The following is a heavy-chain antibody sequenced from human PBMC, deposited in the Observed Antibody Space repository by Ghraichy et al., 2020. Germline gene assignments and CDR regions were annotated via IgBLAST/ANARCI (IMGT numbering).Heavy chain of an antibody. CDR1: GYTFTRYY. D-gene: IGHD3-3*01. J-gene: IGHJ5*02. CDR2: INPSSGGT. CDR3: ARIWSHHDFDP. V-gene: IGHV1-2*06. Sequence: ASVKVSCKASGYTFTRYYLHWVRQAPGQGLEWMGRINPSSGGTNYAQKFQGKVTMTRDTSISRAYMELNRLRSDDSAMYYCARIWSHHDFDPWGQGTLVTVSS.